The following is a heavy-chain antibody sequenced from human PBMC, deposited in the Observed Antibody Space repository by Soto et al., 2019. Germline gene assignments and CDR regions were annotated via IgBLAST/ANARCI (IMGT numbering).Heavy chain of an antibody. Sequence: PGESLKISCKGSEATFSNYWIGWARQMPGKGLEWMGIINPGNSDARYSPSFQGQVTISADKSINTAYLQWSSLKASDTAMYYCAGGGVRGVVTRTRDYYGMDVWGQGTTVTVSS. V-gene: IGHV5-51*01. CDR3: AGGGVRGVVTRTRDYYGMDV. CDR1: EATFSNYW. CDR2: INPGNSDA. J-gene: IGHJ6*02. D-gene: IGHD3-10*01.